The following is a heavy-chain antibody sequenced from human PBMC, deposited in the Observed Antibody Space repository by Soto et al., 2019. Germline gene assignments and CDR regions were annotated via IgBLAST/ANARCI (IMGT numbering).Heavy chain of an antibody. CDR3: ARGRGGYLSSSGHTHNYLDY. J-gene: IGHJ4*02. V-gene: IGHV1-18*01. D-gene: IGHD3-22*01. Sequence: QVHLVQSGSEVKTAGAAVKVSCKASGYTFSDYGVSWVRQAPGQGLEWMGWINVYSGTTNYLPKFQGRVTMTTDTSTSTLYMELRDLSSGDTAVYYCARGRGGYLSSSGHTHNYLDYWGQGTLVTVSS. CDR1: GYTFSDYG. CDR2: INVYSGTT.